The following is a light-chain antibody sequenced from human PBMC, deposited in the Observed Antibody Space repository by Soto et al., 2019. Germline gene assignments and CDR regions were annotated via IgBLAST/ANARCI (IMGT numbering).Light chain of an antibody. J-gene: IGKJ3*01. CDR2: GAS. Sequence: IQLTQSPSSLSASMGDRVTITCRASQGIITYLAWYQQKPGKATKLLSYGASTLEGGVPSRFRGSGSGTDFTLTASSLQPEELATYYCQQLLTYAPTVGPGIKVDIK. CDR3: QQLLTYAPT. V-gene: IGKV1-9*01. CDR1: QGIITY.